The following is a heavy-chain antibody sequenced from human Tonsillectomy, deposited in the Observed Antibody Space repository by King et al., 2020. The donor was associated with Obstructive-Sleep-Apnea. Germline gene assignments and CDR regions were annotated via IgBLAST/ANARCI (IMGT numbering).Heavy chain of an antibody. V-gene: IGHV3-21*01. CDR2: ISSSSSYI. CDR1: GFTFNIYS. CDR3: ARVAFYGDYPPGTPDDY. J-gene: IGHJ4*02. Sequence: DAQLVQSGGGLVKPGGSLRLSCAASGFTFNIYSMNWVRQAPGKGLEWVSSISSSSSYIYYADSVKGRFTISRDNAKNSLYLQMNSLRAEDTAVYYCARVAFYGDYPPGTPDDYWGQGTLVTVSS. D-gene: IGHD4-17*01.